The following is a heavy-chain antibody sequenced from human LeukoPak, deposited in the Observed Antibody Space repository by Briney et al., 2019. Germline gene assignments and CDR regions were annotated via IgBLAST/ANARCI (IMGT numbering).Heavy chain of an antibody. Sequence: GGSLRLSCAASGFTFDDYGMSWVRQAPGKGLEWVSGINWNGGSTGYADSVKGRFTISRDNAENSLYLQMNSLRAEDTALYYCARGDLVVTLEGPIDYWGQGTLVTVSS. V-gene: IGHV3-20*04. J-gene: IGHJ4*02. D-gene: IGHD2-21*02. CDR2: INWNGGST. CDR3: ARGDLVVTLEGPIDY. CDR1: GFTFDDYG.